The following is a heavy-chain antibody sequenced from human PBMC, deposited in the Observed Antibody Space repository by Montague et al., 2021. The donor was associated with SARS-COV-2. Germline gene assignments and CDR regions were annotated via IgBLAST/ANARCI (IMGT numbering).Heavy chain of an antibody. V-gene: IGHV4-59*08. CDR2: ISDSGST. Sequence: SETLSLTCTVSGGSISSFYWSWFRQPPGKGLEWIGYISDSGSTNYNPSLTSRVTMSVDTSKNQFSLKVNSATAADTAVYYCARHYSATHPTVYWGQGTLVTVSS. J-gene: IGHJ4*02. D-gene: IGHD2-15*01. CDR1: GGSISSFY. CDR3: ARHYSATHPTVY.